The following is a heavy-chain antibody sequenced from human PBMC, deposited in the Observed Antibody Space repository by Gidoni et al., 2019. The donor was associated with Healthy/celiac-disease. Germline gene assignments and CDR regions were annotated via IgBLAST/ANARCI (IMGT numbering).Heavy chain of an antibody. D-gene: IGHD2-2*01. CDR2: IYTSGST. CDR3: ERLVPAVLGFVGAFDI. V-gene: IGHV4-61*02. J-gene: IGHJ3*02. CDR1: GCPISSGSYY. Sequence: QVQLQESGPGLVKPSQPLSLTCTVSGCPISSGSYYWRWIRQPAGKGLELIGRIYTSGSTNYNPSLNSRVTISVDTSKNQFSLKLSSVTAAETAVYYCERLVPAVLGFVGAFDIWGQGTMVTVSS.